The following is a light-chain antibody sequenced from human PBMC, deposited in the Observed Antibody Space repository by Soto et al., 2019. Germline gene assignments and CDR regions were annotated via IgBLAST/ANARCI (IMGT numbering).Light chain of an antibody. J-gene: IGLJ3*02. V-gene: IGLV2-14*01. Sequence: QSVMTQPPSVSAAPGQRVTISCSGSSSNIGGNSVSWYQQLPGTAPKLIIYEVSNRPSGVSNRFSASKSGNTASLTISGLQAEDEGDYYCASYTSISTVVFGGGTKVTVL. CDR2: EVS. CDR3: ASYTSISTVV. CDR1: SSNIGGNS.